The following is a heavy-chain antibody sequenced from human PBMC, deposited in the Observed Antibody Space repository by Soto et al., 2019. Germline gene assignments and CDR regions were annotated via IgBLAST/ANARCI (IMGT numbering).Heavy chain of an antibody. CDR1: GFTFSSYA. CDR2: ISGSGGST. D-gene: IGHD3-22*01. Sequence: GSLRLSCAASGFTFSSYAMSWVRHAPGKGLEWVSAISGSGGSTYYADSVKGRFTISRDNSKNTLYLQMNSLRAEDTAVYYCAKVYYDSSGYPYWGQGTLVTVSS. V-gene: IGHV3-23*01. J-gene: IGHJ4*02. CDR3: AKVYYDSSGYPY.